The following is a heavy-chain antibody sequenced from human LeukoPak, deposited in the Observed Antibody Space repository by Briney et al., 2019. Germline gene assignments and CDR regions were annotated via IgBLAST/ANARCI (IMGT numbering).Heavy chain of an antibody. Sequence: PSETLSLTCTVSGGSISSGGYYWSWIRQHPGKGLEWIGYIYYSGSTYYNPSLKSRVTISVDTSKNQFSLKLSSVTAADTAVYYCARHDYEVVLMVYDTHDAFDIWGQGTMVTVSS. CDR2: IYYSGST. CDR3: ARHDYEVVLMVYDTHDAFDI. D-gene: IGHD2-8*01. CDR1: GGSISSGGYY. V-gene: IGHV4-31*03. J-gene: IGHJ3*02.